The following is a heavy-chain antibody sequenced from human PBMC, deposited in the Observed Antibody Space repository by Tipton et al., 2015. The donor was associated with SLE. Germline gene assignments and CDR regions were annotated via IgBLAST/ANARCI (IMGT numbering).Heavy chain of an antibody. D-gene: IGHD3-16*01. CDR3: ARDFRAFGTWFDP. J-gene: IGHJ5*02. Sequence: TLSLTCTISGASITSGTYYWSWIRQPAGKGLEWIGRIYSTGATNYNPSLKSRVTISVDTSKNQFSLKLTSVTAADTAVYYCARDFRAFGTWFDPWGQGTLVSVSS. V-gene: IGHV4-61*02. CDR2: IYSTGAT. CDR1: GASITSGTYY.